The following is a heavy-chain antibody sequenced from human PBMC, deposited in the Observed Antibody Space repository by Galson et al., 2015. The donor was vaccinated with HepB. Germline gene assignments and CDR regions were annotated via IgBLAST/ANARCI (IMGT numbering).Heavy chain of an antibody. J-gene: IGHJ5*02. Sequence: SVKVSCKASGYTFTGFYMHWVRQAPGQGLEWMGWINPATGGTNYAQKFQGRVTMTRDTSISTAYMDLSRLRYDDTAVYYCARETRAGSMVRANNWFDPWGQGTLVTVSS. V-gene: IGHV1-2*02. CDR3: ARETRAGSMVRANNWFDP. CDR1: GYTFTGFY. CDR2: INPATGGT. D-gene: IGHD3-10*01.